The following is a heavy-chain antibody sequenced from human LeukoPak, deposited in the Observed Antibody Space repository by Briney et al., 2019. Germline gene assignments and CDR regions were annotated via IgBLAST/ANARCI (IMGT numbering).Heavy chain of an antibody. CDR3: AREPSNSDGWHEHFDY. CDR1: GYTFIEYG. CDR2: ISTYNGDT. J-gene: IGHJ4*02. D-gene: IGHD5-24*01. V-gene: IGHV1-18*01. Sequence: ASVKVSCKASGYTFIEYGIGWVRQAPGQGRKWMGWISTYNGDTRYAQNLQDRLTVTTDTSTNTAYMQLRSLTPDDTAVYYCAREPSNSDGWHEHFDYWGQGSLVTVSS.